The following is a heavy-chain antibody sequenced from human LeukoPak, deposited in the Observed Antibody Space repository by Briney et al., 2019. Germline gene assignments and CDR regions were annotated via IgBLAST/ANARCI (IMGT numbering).Heavy chain of an antibody. D-gene: IGHD5-24*01. Sequence: GGSLRLSCAASGVTFSNYLMIWVRQAPGKGLEWVGNIKQDGSEKRYADSVRGRFSISRDNAQTSLYLQMNSLRAEDTAVYYCARASDPWLQLTWGQGTLVTVSS. V-gene: IGHV3-7*05. CDR2: IKQDGSEK. J-gene: IGHJ5*02. CDR1: GVTFSNYL. CDR3: ARASDPWLQLT.